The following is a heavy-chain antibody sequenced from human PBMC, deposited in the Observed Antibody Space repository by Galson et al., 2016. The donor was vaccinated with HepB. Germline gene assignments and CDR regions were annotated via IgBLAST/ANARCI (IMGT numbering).Heavy chain of an antibody. CDR1: GFIFSNYP. J-gene: IGHJ2*01. CDR2: IWFDGSNK. CDR3: ARGDCSSTRCFPTDYFLDL. D-gene: IGHD2-2*01. V-gene: IGHV3-33*01. Sequence: SLRLSCAASGFIFSNYPMHWVRQAPGKGLEWVAVIWFDGSNKYYVDSVKGRFTISRDNSKNTVFLQMTSLRAGDKAVYYCARGDCSSTRCFPTDYFLDLWGRGTLVTVSS.